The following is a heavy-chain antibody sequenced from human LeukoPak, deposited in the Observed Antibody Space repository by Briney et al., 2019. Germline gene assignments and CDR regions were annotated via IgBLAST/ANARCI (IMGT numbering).Heavy chain of an antibody. V-gene: IGHV3-21*01. CDR3: ARDGTTVVTIDAFDI. Sequence: GGSLRLSCAASGFTFSSYSMNWVRQAPGRGLEWVSSISGSSSYIYYADSVKGRFTISRDNAKNSLYLQMNSLRAEDTAVYYCARDGTTVVTIDAFDIWGQGTMVTVSS. J-gene: IGHJ3*02. CDR2: ISGSSSYI. D-gene: IGHD4-23*01. CDR1: GFTFSSYS.